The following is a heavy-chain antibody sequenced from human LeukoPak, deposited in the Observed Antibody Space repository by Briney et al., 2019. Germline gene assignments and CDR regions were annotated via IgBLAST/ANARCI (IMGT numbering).Heavy chain of an antibody. CDR3: ARGGYSGYDSPGLVFDYHGMDV. CDR1: GYTFTSYY. V-gene: IGHV1-46*01. Sequence: GSVKVSCKASGYTFTSYYMHWVRQAPGQGLEWMGIINPSGGSTSYAQKFQGRVTMTRDTSTSTVYMELSSLRSEDTAVYYCARGGYSGYDSPGLVFDYHGMDVWGQGTTVTVSS. J-gene: IGHJ6*02. D-gene: IGHD5-12*01. CDR2: INPSGGST.